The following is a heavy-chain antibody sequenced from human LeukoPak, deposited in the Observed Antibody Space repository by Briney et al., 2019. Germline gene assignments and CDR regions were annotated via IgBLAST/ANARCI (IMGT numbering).Heavy chain of an antibody. CDR1: GFTFSSYW. CDR2: INSDGSST. D-gene: IGHD4-17*01. Sequence: AGGSLRLSCAASGFTFSSYWMHWVRQAPGKGLVWVSRINSDGSSTSYADSVKGRFTISRDNAKNTLYLQMNSLRAEDTAVYYCATTPGGYGDYVGYWGQGTLVTVSS. V-gene: IGHV3-74*01. CDR3: ATTPGGYGDYVGY. J-gene: IGHJ4*02.